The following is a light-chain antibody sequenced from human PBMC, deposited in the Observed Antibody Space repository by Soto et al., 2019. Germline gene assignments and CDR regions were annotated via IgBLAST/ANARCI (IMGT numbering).Light chain of an antibody. Sequence: ERVTTQSPVTLSVSPGERATLSCRASQSFRSYVAWYQHKPGQAPRLLIYDASNGATGIPARFSGSGSGTDFTLTISSLEPEDFAVYYCQQRSNWPLLTFGGGTKVDIK. V-gene: IGKV3-11*01. CDR2: DAS. CDR3: QQRSNWPLLT. J-gene: IGKJ4*01. CDR1: QSFRSY.